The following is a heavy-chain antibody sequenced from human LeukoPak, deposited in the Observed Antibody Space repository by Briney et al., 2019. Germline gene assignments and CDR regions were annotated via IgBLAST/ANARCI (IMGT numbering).Heavy chain of an antibody. Sequence: ASVKVSCKASGYTLTGYYMNWVRQAPGQGLEWMGWINPNSGGTNYGQKFQGRVTMTRDTSISIVYMELSRLRSDDTAVYYCTRGPSDSSGYYYEGDAFDIWGQGTVVTVSS. CDR1: GYTLTGYY. J-gene: IGHJ3*02. V-gene: IGHV1-2*02. CDR2: INPNSGGT. D-gene: IGHD3-22*01. CDR3: TRGPSDSSGYYYEGDAFDI.